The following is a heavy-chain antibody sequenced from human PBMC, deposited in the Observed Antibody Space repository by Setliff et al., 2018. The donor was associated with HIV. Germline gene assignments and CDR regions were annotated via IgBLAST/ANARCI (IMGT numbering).Heavy chain of an antibody. CDR2: ISGSGGNT. CDR3: AKGYYYNSGGGRVRAFDI. D-gene: IGHD3-22*01. V-gene: IGHV3-23*01. J-gene: IGHJ3*02. Sequence: PGGSLRLSCVASGLTSSIHAMSWVRQAPGKGLEWVSAISGSGGNTYYADSVKGRFTVSRDNSKNTLYLQMNSLRAEDTAVYYCAKGYYYNSGGGRVRAFDIWGQGTMVTVSS. CDR1: GLTSSIHA.